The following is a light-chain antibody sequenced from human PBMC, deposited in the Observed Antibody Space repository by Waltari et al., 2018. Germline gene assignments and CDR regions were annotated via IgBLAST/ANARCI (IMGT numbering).Light chain of an antibody. Sequence: SITCSGDELGNKYVCWYQQKPGQSPVLVIYKDNKRPSGIPERFSGSNSGNTATLTISGTQGVDEADSYCQAWDGRTGRVFGGGTKVTV. V-gene: IGLV3-1*01. CDR3: QAWDGRTGRV. CDR2: KDN. CDR1: ELGNKY. J-gene: IGLJ3*02.